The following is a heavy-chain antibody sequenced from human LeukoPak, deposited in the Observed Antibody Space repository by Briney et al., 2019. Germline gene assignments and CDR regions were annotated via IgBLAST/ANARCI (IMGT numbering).Heavy chain of an antibody. J-gene: IGHJ4*02. D-gene: IGHD3-10*01. CDR1: GFTFSSYA. Sequence: GGSLRLSCAASGFTFSSYAMSWVRQAPGKGLEWVSAISGSGGSTYYADSVKGRFTISRDNPKNTLYLQMNSLRAEDTAVYYCAKDYYYGSGSYTGFDYWGQGTLVTVSS. CDR3: AKDYYYGSGSYTGFDY. V-gene: IGHV3-23*01. CDR2: ISGSGGST.